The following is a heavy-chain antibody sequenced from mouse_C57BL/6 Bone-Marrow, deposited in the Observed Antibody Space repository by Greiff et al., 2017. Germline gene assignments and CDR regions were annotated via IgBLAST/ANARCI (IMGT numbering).Heavy chain of an antibody. CDR3: ARGGGLRFDY. J-gene: IGHJ2*01. CDR2: IDPSASYT. D-gene: IGHD2-4*01. V-gene: IGHV1-69*01. CDR1: GYTFTSYW. Sequence: QVQLQQSGAELVMPGASVKLSCKASGYTFTSYWMHWVKQRPGQGLEWIGEIDPSASYTKYNQKFKGKSPLTVDKSSSTAYMQLSSLTSEDSAVYYCARGGGLRFDYWGQGTTLTVSS.